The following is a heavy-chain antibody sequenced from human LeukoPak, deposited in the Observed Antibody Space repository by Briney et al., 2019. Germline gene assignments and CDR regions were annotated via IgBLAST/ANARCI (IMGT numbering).Heavy chain of an antibody. CDR1: GYSFTKYA. J-gene: IGHJ4*02. CDR2: INTKTEKT. CDR3: ARTVTTRLFYFDY. Sequence: ASVKVSCKASGYSFTKYAMNWVGQVPGKGREWRGWINTKTEKTTYAKTFTGRVVFSFHTSVSTAYLQIDSLQADDTAVYYCARTVTTRLFYFDYLGQGTLVSVSS. D-gene: IGHD4-11*01. V-gene: IGHV7-4-1*01.